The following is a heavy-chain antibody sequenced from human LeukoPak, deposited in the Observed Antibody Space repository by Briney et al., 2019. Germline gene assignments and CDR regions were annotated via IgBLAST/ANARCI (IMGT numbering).Heavy chain of an antibody. J-gene: IGHJ1*01. D-gene: IGHD1-26*01. CDR1: GGTFSSYA. CDR2: IIPILGIA. Sequence: SVKVSCKASGGTFSSYAISWVRQAPGQGLEWMGRIIPILGIANYAQKFQGSVTITADKSTSTAYMELSSLRSEDTAVYYCAREEAGGSHRYEYFQHWGQGTLVTVSS. V-gene: IGHV1-69*04. CDR3: AREEAGGSHRYEYFQH.